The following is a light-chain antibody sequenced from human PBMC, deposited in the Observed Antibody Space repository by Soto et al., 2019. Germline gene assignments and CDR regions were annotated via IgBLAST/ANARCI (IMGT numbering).Light chain of an antibody. CDR2: DVS. Sequence: QSALTQPASVSGSPGQSITISCTGTSSDVGGYNYVSWYQQHPGKAPKLMIYDVSNRPSGVSNRFSGSKSGNTASLPISGLQAEDEADYYCSSYTSGSTLVFGVGTQLTVL. CDR1: SSDVGGYNY. V-gene: IGLV2-14*01. CDR3: SSYTSGSTLV. J-gene: IGLJ3*02.